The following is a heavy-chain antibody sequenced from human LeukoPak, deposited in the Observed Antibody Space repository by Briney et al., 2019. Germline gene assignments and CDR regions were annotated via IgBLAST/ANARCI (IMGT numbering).Heavy chain of an antibody. CDR2: ISSSSSYM. J-gene: IGHJ3*02. D-gene: IGHD3-9*01. CDR1: GFTFSTSD. V-gene: IGHV3-21*01. CDR3: ARLYVLRYFDWSADAFDI. Sequence: GGSLRLSCAASGFTFSTSDMNWVRQAPGKGLEWVSAISSSSSYMYYADSVKGRFSISRDNAKRSLYLQMNSLRAEDTAVYYCARLYVLRYFDWSADAFDIWGQGTMVTVSS.